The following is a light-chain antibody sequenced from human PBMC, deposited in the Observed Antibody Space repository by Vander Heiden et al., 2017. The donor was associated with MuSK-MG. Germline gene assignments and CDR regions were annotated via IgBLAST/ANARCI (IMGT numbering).Light chain of an antibody. Sequence: QSALTQPASESGSPGQSITISCTGTRSDFVNYNLVSWYQQHPGKVPKVIIFEVNERASGVSHRFSGSKSGNTAFRTISGLQAEDEADYYCCSYADRARFGGGTKLTVL. CDR2: EVN. V-gene: IGLV2-23*02. J-gene: IGLJ2*01. CDR1: RSDFVNYNL. CDR3: CSYADRAR.